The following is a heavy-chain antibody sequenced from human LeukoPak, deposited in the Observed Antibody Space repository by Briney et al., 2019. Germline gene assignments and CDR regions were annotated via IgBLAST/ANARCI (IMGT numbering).Heavy chain of an antibody. Sequence: SVKVSCKASGGTFSSYTISWVRQAPGQGLEWMGRNIPMLGIVNYAQKLQGRVTITADQSTSTAYMELSSLRSEDTAIYYCARTYCSSTSCCTQWFDPWGQGTLVTVSS. J-gene: IGHJ5*02. D-gene: IGHD2-2*01. CDR3: ARTYCSSTSCCTQWFDP. V-gene: IGHV1-69*02. CDR2: NIPMLGIV. CDR1: GGTFSSYT.